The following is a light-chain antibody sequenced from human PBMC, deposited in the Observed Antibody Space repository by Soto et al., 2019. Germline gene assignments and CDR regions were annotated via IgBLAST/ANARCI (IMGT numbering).Light chain of an antibody. J-gene: IGLJ1*01. CDR1: SSDVGGYNY. CDR3: SSYTSSSTLYV. CDR2: DVS. Sequence: QSALTQPASGSGSPGQSITLSCTGTSSDVGGYNYVSWYQQHPGKAPKLMIYDVSNRPSGVSNRFSGSKSGNTASLTISGLQAEDEADYYCSSYTSSSTLYVFGTGTKVTXL. V-gene: IGLV2-14*01.